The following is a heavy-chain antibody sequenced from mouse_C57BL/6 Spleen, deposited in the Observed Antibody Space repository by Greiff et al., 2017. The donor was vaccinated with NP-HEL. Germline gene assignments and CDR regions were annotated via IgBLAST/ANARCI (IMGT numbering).Heavy chain of an antibody. CDR1: GYSFTDYN. CDR2: INPNYGTT. V-gene: IGHV1-39*01. D-gene: IGHD1-1*02. J-gene: IGHJ2*01. Sequence: VHVKQSGPELVKPGASVKISCKASGYSFTDYNMNWVKQSNGKSLEWIGVINPNYGTTSYNQKFKGKATLTVDQSSSTAYMQLNSLTSEDSAVYYCAREVEDYGQYYFDYWGKGTTLTVSS. CDR3: AREVEDYGQYYFDY.